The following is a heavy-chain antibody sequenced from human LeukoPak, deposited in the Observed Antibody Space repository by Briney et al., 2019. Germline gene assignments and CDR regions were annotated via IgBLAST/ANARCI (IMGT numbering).Heavy chain of an antibody. J-gene: IGHJ3*02. CDR3: AKVRYFGPSAFDI. V-gene: IGHV3-30*18. CDR2: ISYDGSNK. CDR1: GFTFRNYG. Sequence: GGSLRLSCAASGFTFRNYGMHWVRQAPCKGLDWVAVISYDGSNKYYADSVKGRFTISRDNSKNTLYLQMNSLRAEDTAVYYCAKVRYFGPSAFDIWGQGTMVTVSS. D-gene: IGHD3-9*01.